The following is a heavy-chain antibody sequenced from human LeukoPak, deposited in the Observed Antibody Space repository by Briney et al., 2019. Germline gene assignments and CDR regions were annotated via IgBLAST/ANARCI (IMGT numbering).Heavy chain of an antibody. CDR1: RFTLYSYG. CDR2: TSGSGGTT. Sequence: RGSLRLSCAPSRFTLYSYGMSWVRHAPREGVEWVSGTSGSGGTTYYADSVKGRFTITRDNSRNTVYLQMNSLRAEDTAVYYCAKDVKTLDAFDIWGRGKMVAVSS. V-gene: IGHV3-23*01. J-gene: IGHJ3*02. CDR3: AKDVKTLDAFDI.